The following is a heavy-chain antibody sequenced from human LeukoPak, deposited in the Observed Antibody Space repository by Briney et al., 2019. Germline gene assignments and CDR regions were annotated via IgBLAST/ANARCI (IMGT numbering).Heavy chain of an antibody. Sequence: GGSLRLSCAASGFIFSDHYIDWVRQAPGKGLEWVGRSRDKGNSYTTAYAASVRGRFTISRDNAKNSLYLQMNSLRAEDTALYYCARRSSWYDFDYWGQGTLVTVSS. V-gene: IGHV3-72*01. J-gene: IGHJ4*02. CDR3: ARRSSWYDFDY. CDR2: SRDKGNSYTT. CDR1: GFIFSDHY. D-gene: IGHD6-13*01.